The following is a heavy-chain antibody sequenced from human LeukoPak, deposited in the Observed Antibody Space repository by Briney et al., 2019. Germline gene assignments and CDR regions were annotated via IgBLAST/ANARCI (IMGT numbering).Heavy chain of an antibody. J-gene: IGHJ3*02. CDR2: IYPGDSDT. CDR3: ARIDCSGGSCSTQGAFDI. Sequence: GASLQISCKGSGYSFTSYWIGWVRQLPGKGLEWMGIIYPGDSDTRYSPSFQGQVTISADKSISTAYLQWSSLKASDTAMYYCARIDCSGGSCSTQGAFDIWGQGTMVTVSS. CDR1: GYSFTSYW. V-gene: IGHV5-51*01. D-gene: IGHD2-15*01.